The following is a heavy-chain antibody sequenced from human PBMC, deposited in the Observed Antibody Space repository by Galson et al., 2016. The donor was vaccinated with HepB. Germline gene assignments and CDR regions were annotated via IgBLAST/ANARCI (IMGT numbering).Heavy chain of an antibody. D-gene: IGHD3-9*01. Sequence: SCKASGYTFTRSSFTWVRQAPGQGLEWMGWISGYSGDTNYAQKFQGRVTMTTDRSTSTAYMELRSLRSDDTAVYYCARDRGYDILTTYPSEGMDVWGQGTTVTVSS. CDR1: GYTFTRSS. J-gene: IGHJ6*02. CDR2: ISGYSGDT. V-gene: IGHV1-18*01. CDR3: ARDRGYDILTTYPSEGMDV.